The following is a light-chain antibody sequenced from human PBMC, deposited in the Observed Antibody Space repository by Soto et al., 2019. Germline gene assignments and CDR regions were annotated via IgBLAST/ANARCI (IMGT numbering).Light chain of an antibody. CDR2: EVS. J-gene: IGLJ1*01. Sequence: QSALTQPASVSGSPGQAITISCIGTSSDVGGYNYVSWYQQHAGKAPKLMIYEVSNRPSGVSDRFSGSKSGNTASLTISGLQAVDEADYYCTSYTSSSTPVFGTGTKVTVL. CDR1: SSDVGGYNY. V-gene: IGLV2-14*01. CDR3: TSYTSSSTPV.